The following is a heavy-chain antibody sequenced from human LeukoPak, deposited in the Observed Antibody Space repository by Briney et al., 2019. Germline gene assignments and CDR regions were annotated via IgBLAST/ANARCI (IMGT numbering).Heavy chain of an antibody. J-gene: IGHJ4*02. CDR1: GFPFSSYS. CDR3: ARGRFGEFLPFDY. Sequence: GGSLRLSCAASGFPFSSYSMNWVLQAPGKGLEWVSSISSSSSYIYYADSVKGRFTISRDNAKNSLYLQMNSLRAEDTAVYYCARGRFGEFLPFDYWGQGTLVTVSS. D-gene: IGHD3-10*01. V-gene: IGHV3-21*01. CDR2: ISSSSSYI.